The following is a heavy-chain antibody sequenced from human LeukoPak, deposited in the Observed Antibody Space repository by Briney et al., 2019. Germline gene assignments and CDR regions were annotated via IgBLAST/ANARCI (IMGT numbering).Heavy chain of an antibody. J-gene: IGHJ6*03. D-gene: IGHD1-26*01. CDR3: ARDPWELDYYYYMDV. CDR2: MSAYNGNT. V-gene: IGHV1-18*01. Sequence: ASVKVSCKASGYTFTSYGISWVRQAPGQGLEWMGWMSAYNGNTNYAQKLQGRVTMTTDTSTSTAYMELRSLRSDDTDVYYCARDPWELDYYYYMDVWGKGTTVTVSS. CDR1: GYTFTSYG.